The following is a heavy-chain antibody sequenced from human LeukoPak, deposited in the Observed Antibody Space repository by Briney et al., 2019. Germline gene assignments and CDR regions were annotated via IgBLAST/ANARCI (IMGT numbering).Heavy chain of an antibody. D-gene: IGHD3-22*01. V-gene: IGHV4-39*01. J-gene: IGHJ4*02. CDR2: IYYSGST. CDR3: ASGYDNSGYYYVPDY. Sequence: SETLSLICTVSGGSISSSSYYWGWIRQPPGKGLEWIGNIYYSGSTCYNPSLKSRVTISVDTSKNQFSLKLSSVTAADTAVYYCASGYDNSGYYYVPDYWGQGTLVTVSS. CDR1: GGSISSSSYY.